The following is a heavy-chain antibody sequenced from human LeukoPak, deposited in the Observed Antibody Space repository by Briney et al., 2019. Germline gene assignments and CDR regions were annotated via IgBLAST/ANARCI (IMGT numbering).Heavy chain of an antibody. J-gene: IGHJ4*02. V-gene: IGHV3-30-3*01. D-gene: IGHD6-13*01. CDR2: ISYDGSNK. CDR3: ARAHFSSSWSHFDY. Sequence: GGSLRLSFAASGFTFSSYAMHWVRQAPGKGLEWVAVISYDGSNKYYADSVKGRFTISRDNSKNTLYLQMNSLRAEDTAVYYCARAHFSSSWSHFDYWGQGTLVTVSS. CDR1: GFTFSSYA.